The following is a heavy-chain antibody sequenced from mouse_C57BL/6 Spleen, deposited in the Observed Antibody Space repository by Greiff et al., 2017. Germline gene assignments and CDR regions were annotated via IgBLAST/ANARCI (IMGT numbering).Heavy chain of an antibody. CDR3: ARRGSYYGSSEAWFAY. CDR1: GYTFTSYW. J-gene: IGHJ3*01. CDR2: IYPGSGST. V-gene: IGHV1-55*01. Sequence: QVQLQQSGAELVKPGASVKMSCKASGYTFTSYWITWVKQRPGQGLEWIGDIYPGSGSTNYNEKFKNKATLTVDTSSSTAYMQLSSLTSEDSAVYYCARRGSYYGSSEAWFAYWGQGTLVTVSA. D-gene: IGHD1-1*01.